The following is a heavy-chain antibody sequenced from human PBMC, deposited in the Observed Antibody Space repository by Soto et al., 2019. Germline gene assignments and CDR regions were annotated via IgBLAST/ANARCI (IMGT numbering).Heavy chain of an antibody. Sequence: ASVKVSCKASGYTFTSYAMHWVRQAPGQRLERMGWINAGNGNTKYSQKFKGRVTITRDTSASTAYMELSSLRSEDTAVNYCARDGAYSSGWYEVFAYWGERPLVPVSS. CDR3: ARDGAYSSGWYEVFAY. CDR1: GYTFTSYA. D-gene: IGHD6-19*01. V-gene: IGHV1-3*01. J-gene: IGHJ4*02. CDR2: INAGNGNT.